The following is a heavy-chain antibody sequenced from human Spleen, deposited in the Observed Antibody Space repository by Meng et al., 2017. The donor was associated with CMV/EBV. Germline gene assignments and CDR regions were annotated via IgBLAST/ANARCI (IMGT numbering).Heavy chain of an antibody. CDR3: AKGEWELPTFFDS. CDR1: GFTFSTFW. V-gene: IGHV3-74*01. CDR2: INSDGSST. Sequence: GVLKISCATSGFTFSTFWMHWVRQGPGKGLVWVSRINSDGSSTSYSDSVKGRFTISRDNSKNTVFLQMNSLTADDTAVYYCAKGEWELPTFFDSWGQGILVTVSS. J-gene: IGHJ4*02. D-gene: IGHD1-26*01.